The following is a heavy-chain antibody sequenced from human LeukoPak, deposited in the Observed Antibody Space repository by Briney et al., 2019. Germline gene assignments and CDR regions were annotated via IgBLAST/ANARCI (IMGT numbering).Heavy chain of an antibody. J-gene: IGHJ4*02. CDR3: VKVLASHYYGSGSFDY. D-gene: IGHD3-10*01. Sequence: GGSLRLSCSASEFTFGSYAMHWVRQAPGKGLEYVSAISSNGGSTYYADSVKGRFTISRDNSKITLYLQMSSLRAEDTAVYYCVKVLASHYYGSGSFDYWGQGTLVTVSS. CDR2: ISSNGGST. CDR1: EFTFGSYA. V-gene: IGHV3-64D*06.